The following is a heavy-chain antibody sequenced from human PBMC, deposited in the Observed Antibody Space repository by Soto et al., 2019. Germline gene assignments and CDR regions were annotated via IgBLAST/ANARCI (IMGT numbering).Heavy chain of an antibody. CDR3: ARRAWDSYYAIDV. D-gene: IGHD3-22*01. CDR2: ISYDGSDK. V-gene: IGHV3-30*09. Sequence: VQFVESGGGEVQPGRSLRLSCAASGFTYTDFALHWVRQAPGKGLEWVAIISYDGSDKYYADSVKGRFAISRDNPKNTLYLEMNSLRPEDTAVYFCARRAWDSYYAIDVWGQGTTVTV. J-gene: IGHJ6*02. CDR1: GFTYTDFA.